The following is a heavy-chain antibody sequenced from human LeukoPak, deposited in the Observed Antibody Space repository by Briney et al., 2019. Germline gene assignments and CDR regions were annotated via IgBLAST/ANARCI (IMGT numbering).Heavy chain of an antibody. CDR1: GFTFSSYS. CDR3: ARGPYDSSGYYYVVYFQH. Sequence: GGSLRLSCAASGFTFSSYSMNWVRQAPGKGLEWVSSISSSSSYIYYADSVKGRFTISRDNAKNSLYLQMNSLSAEDTAVYYCARGPYDSSGYYYVVYFQHWGQGSLVTVSS. J-gene: IGHJ1*01. CDR2: ISSSSSYI. D-gene: IGHD3-22*01. V-gene: IGHV3-21*01.